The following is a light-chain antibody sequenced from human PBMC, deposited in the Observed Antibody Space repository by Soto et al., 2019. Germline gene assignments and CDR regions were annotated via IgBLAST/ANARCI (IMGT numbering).Light chain of an antibody. CDR3: QQFGSSIPHT. V-gene: IGKV3-20*01. CDR2: GAS. J-gene: IGKJ2*01. Sequence: EIVMTQSPGTLSLSPGERATISCRASQVIGSRYLAWYHQKSGQAPRLLIYGASSRATGIPDRFSGSGSGIDFTLTISRREPEDFGVYYCQQFGSSIPHTFGQGTKLEIK. CDR1: QVIGSRY.